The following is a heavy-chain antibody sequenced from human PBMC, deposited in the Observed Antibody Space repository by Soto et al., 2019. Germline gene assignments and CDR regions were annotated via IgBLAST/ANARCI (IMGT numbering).Heavy chain of an antibody. CDR3: ARATRGYCSSTSCYTGVRWFDP. V-gene: IGHV4-34*01. CDR1: GGSFSCYY. CDR2: INHSGST. D-gene: IGHD2-2*02. J-gene: IGHJ5*02. Sequence: SETLSLTCAVYGGSFSCYYWSWIRQPPGKGLEWIGEINHSGSTNYNPSLKSRVTISVDTSKNQFSLKLSSVTAADTAVYYCARATRGYCSSTSCYTGVRWFDPWGQGTLVTVSS.